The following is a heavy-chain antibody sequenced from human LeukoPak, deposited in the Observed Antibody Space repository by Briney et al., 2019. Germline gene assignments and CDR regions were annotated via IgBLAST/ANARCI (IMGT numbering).Heavy chain of an antibody. D-gene: IGHD2-2*02. J-gene: IGHJ6*03. Sequence: GGSLRLSCAASGFTVSSNYMSWVRQAAGEGLEWVSVIYSGGSTYYADSVKGRFTISRDNSKNTLYLQMNSLRAEDTAVYYCARNTAAIVLRYFYFYMDVWGKGTTVTVSS. CDR3: ARNTAAIVLRYFYFYMDV. CDR2: IYSGGST. V-gene: IGHV3-53*01. CDR1: GFTVSSNY.